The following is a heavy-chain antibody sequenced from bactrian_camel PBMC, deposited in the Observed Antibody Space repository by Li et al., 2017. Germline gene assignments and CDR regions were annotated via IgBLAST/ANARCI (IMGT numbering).Heavy chain of an antibody. CDR1: FFILDDLE. J-gene: IGHJ4*01. CDR3: AAARTVYAGDVLGKNQYEY. Sequence: HVQLVESGGGSVQTGGSLRLSCKPSFFILDDLEMAWYRQTPGNECELVASITGDGVTYYTDAVKGRFTISQNTAKNTLYLQMNSLEPEDTAMYYCAAARTVYAGDVLGKNQYEYWGQGTQVTVSS. D-gene: IGHD1*01. V-gene: IGHV3S53*01. CDR2: ITGDGVT.